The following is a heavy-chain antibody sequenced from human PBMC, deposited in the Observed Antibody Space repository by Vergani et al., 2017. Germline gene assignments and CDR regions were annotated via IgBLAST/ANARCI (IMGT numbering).Heavy chain of an antibody. CDR1: GGSISSYY. J-gene: IGHJ4*02. D-gene: IGHD3-9*01. CDR2: ISYSGST. Sequence: QVQLQESGPGLVKPSETLSLTCTVSGGSISSYYWSWIRQPPGKGLECIGYISYSGSTNYNPSLKSRVTISVDTSKNQFSLKLSSVTAADTAVYYCARGGYYDILTGPGYFDYWGQGTLVTVSS. CDR3: ARGGYYDILTGPGYFDY. V-gene: IGHV4-59*01.